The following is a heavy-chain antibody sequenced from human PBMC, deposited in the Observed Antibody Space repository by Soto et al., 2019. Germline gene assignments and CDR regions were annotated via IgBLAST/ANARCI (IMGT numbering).Heavy chain of an antibody. CDR1: GGSISSGGYY. J-gene: IGHJ4*02. CDR3: ARVVRLGELSLFFDY. CDR2: IYYSGST. D-gene: IGHD3-16*02. V-gene: IGHV4-31*03. Sequence: QVQLQESGPGLVKPSQTLSLTCTVSGGSISSGGYYWSWIRQHPGKGLEWIGYIYYSGSTYYNPSLKSRVTISVDTSKNQFSLKLSSVTAAETAVYYCARVVRLGELSLFFDYWGQGTLVTVSS.